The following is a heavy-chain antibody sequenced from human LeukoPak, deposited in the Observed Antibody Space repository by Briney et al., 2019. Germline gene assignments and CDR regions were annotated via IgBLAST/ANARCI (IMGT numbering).Heavy chain of an antibody. V-gene: IGHV1-69*13. J-gene: IGHJ4*02. CDR3: ARVQGPTIFGASFDY. Sequence: RASVKVSCKASGGTFSSYAISWVRQAPGQGLEWMGGIIPIFGTANYAQKFQGRVTITADESTSTAYMELSSLRSEDTAVYYCARVQGPTIFGASFDYWGQGTLVTVSS. D-gene: IGHD3-3*01. CDR1: GGTFSSYA. CDR2: IIPIFGTA.